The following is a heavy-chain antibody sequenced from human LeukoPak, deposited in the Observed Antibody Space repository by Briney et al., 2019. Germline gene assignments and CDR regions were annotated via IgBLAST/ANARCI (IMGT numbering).Heavy chain of an antibody. J-gene: IGHJ4*02. CDR1: GFTFSSYG. CDR2: ISYDGSNK. Sequence: GGSLRLSCAASGFTFSSYGMLWVRQAPGKGLEWVAVISYDGSNKYYADSVKGRFTISRDNSKNTLYLQMNSLRAEDTAVYYCAKERVPAAMGFDYWGQGTLVTVSS. D-gene: IGHD2-2*01. V-gene: IGHV3-30*18. CDR3: AKERVPAAMGFDY.